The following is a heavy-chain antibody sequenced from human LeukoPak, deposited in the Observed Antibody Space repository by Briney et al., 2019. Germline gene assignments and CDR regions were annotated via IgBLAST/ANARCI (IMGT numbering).Heavy chain of an antibody. CDR3: ASAQHYYGPLFDY. J-gene: IGHJ4*02. D-gene: IGHD3-10*01. CDR2: INTHTGNP. V-gene: IGHV7-4-1*02. CDR1: GNTFTKYA. Sequence: GASVKVSCKASGNTFTKYAVNWVRQAPGQGLEWMGWINTHTGNPTYAQGFTGRFVFSLDISVTTAYLQISSLKAEDTAVYYCASAQHYYGPLFDYWGQGTLVTVPS.